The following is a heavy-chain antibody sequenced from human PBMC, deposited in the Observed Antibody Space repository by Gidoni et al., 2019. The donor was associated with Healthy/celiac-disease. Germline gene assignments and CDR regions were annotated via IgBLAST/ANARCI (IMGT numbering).Heavy chain of an antibody. D-gene: IGHD2-15*01. J-gene: IGHJ5*02. Sequence: EVQLVQSGAEVKKPGESLKISCKGSGYSFTSYWTGWVRQMPGKGLEWMGIIYPGDSDTRYSPSFQGQVTISADKSISTAYLQWSSLKASDTAMYYCARTYRPLGYCSGGSCYSANWFDPWGQGTLVTVSS. CDR3: ARTYRPLGYCSGGSCYSANWFDP. CDR1: GYSFTSYW. V-gene: IGHV5-51*01. CDR2: IYPGDSDT.